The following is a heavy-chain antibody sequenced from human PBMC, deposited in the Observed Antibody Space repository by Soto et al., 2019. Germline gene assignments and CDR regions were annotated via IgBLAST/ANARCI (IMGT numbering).Heavy chain of an antibody. J-gene: IGHJ4*02. CDR3: AREKDRRHWDYYDSSGYPLDY. Sequence: GGSLRLSCAASGFTFSSYAMHWVRQAPGKGLEWVAVISYDGSNKYYADSVKGRFTISRDNSKNTLYLKMNSLRAEDTAVYYCAREKDRRHWDYYDSSGYPLDYWGQGTLVTVSS. CDR1: GFTFSSYA. CDR2: ISYDGSNK. D-gene: IGHD3-22*01. V-gene: IGHV3-30-3*01.